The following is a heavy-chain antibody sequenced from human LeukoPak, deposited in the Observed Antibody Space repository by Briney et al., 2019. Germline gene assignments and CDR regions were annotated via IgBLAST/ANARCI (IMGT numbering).Heavy chain of an antibody. V-gene: IGHV3-7*01. CDR3: ASGAGWESGY. D-gene: IGHD1-26*01. CDR1: GSTSSRNF. Sequence: GGSLRLSCAVSGSTSSRNFMSWVRQTPEKGLEWVANINQDGSEKNCVDSVKGRFTISRDNAKNSLFLQMNSLRAEDTAIYYCASGAGWESGYWGQGTLVTVSS. CDR2: INQDGSEK. J-gene: IGHJ4*02.